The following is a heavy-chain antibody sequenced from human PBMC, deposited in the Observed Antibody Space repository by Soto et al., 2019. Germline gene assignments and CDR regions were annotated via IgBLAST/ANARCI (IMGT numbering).Heavy chain of an antibody. CDR1: GGTFSSYA. D-gene: IGHD6-19*01. CDR3: ARTGIAVAGTVVWYYGIDV. V-gene: IGHV1-69*13. CDR2: IIPIFGTA. J-gene: IGHJ6*04. Sequence: ASVKVSCKASGGTFSSYAISWVRQAPGQGLEWMGGIIPIFGTANYAQKFQGRVTITADESTSTAYMELSSLRSEDTAVYYCARTGIAVAGTVVWYYGIDVWGEGTTVTVSS.